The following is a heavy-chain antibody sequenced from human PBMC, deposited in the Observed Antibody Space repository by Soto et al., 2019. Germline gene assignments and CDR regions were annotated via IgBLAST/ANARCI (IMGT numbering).Heavy chain of an antibody. CDR2: ISAYNGNT. V-gene: IGHV1-18*01. D-gene: IGHD2-15*01. Sequence: QVQLVQSGAEVKKPGASVKVSCKASGYTFTSYGISWVRQAPGQGLEWMGWISAYNGNTNYAQKLQGRVTMTTDTSKSRAYMELRSLRSDDTAVYYCARDGDCSGGSCPYYYYYGMDVWGQGTTVTVS. CDR1: GYTFTSYG. J-gene: IGHJ6*02. CDR3: ARDGDCSGGSCPYYYYYGMDV.